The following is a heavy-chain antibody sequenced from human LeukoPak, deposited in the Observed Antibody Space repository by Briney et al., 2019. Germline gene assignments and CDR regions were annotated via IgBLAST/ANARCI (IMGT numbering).Heavy chain of an antibody. D-gene: IGHD6-19*01. V-gene: IGHV1-2*02. CDR1: GYTFTGYY. J-gene: IGHJ4*02. CDR2: INPNTGAT. CDR3: ARDRVGSGWPRPWYFEF. Sequence: ASVKVSCKPSGYTFTGYYLNWVRQAPGQGLEWMGWINPNTGATIYAEKFQGRVTMTRDTSIDTAYMEMRSLRSDDTAVYYCARDRVGSGWPRPWYFEFWGQGTLITVSS.